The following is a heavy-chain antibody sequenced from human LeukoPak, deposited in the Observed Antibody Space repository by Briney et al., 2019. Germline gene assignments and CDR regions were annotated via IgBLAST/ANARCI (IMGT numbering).Heavy chain of an antibody. Sequence: SGALSVTCAVYVGSFIGYYGSWIRQPPGKGGEWMGEINNTGTNNSNQSLKSRVTISVDTSQNQSSLTLSSVTAPDTAVYYCARWQGGNGDYWGQGTLVTVSS. CDR3: ARWQGGNGDY. CDR2: INNTGTN. V-gene: IGHV4-34*01. D-gene: IGHD4-23*01. J-gene: IGHJ4*02. CDR1: VGSFIGYY.